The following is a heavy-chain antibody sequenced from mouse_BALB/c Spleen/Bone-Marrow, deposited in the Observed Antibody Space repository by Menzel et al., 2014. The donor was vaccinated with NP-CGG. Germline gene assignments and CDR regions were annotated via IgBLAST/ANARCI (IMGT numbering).Heavy chain of an antibody. CDR1: GYTFTDYE. Sequence: QVQLQQSGAELVRPAASVTLSCKASGYTFTDYEMHWVKQTPVHGLEWIGSIDPETDNTVFNQKFKAKATLAADKSSNTASMDLRSLTSEDSAVYYCTRYGSRVYWGQWTLVTVS. V-gene: IGHV1-15*01. CDR2: IDPETDNT. D-gene: IGHD1-1*01. J-gene: IGHJ3*01. CDR3: TRYGSRVY.